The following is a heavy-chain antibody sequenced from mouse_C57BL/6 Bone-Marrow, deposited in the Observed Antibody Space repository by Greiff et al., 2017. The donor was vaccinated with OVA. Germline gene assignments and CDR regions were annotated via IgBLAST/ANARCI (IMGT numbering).Heavy chain of an antibody. Sequence: VQLQQSGPELVKPGASVTISCKASGYAFSSSWMNWVKQRPGKGLEWIGRIYPGDGDTNYNGKFKGKATLTADKSSSTAYMQLSSLTSEDSAVYFCVYYGSSYDYWGQGTTLTVSS. J-gene: IGHJ2*01. V-gene: IGHV1-82*01. D-gene: IGHD1-1*01. CDR3: VYYGSSYDY. CDR2: IYPGDGDT. CDR1: GYAFSSSW.